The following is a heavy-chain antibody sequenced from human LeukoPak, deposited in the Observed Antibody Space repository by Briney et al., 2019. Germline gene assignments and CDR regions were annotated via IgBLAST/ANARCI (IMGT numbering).Heavy chain of an antibody. CDR3: ARGCSGGSCYDAFDI. Sequence: PSETLSLTCTVSGGSISSSSYYWGWIRQPPGKGLEWIGSIYYSGSTYYNPSLKSRVTISVDTSKNQFSLKLSSVTAADTAVYYCARGCSGGSCYDAFDIWGQGTMVTVSS. V-gene: IGHV4-39*07. CDR1: GGSISSSSYY. CDR2: IYYSGST. J-gene: IGHJ3*02. D-gene: IGHD2-15*01.